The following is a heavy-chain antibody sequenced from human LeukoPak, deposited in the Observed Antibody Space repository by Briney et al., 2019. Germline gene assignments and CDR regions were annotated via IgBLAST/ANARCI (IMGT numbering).Heavy chain of an antibody. CDR3: AREGSAYYYDSSDYYPTYYFGY. CDR1: GGTFSSYA. V-gene: IGHV1-69*05. J-gene: IGHJ4*02. D-gene: IGHD3-22*01. CDR2: IIPIFGTA. Sequence: GASVKVSCKASGGTFSSYAISWVRQAPGQGLEWMGGIIPIFGTANYAQKFQGRVTITTDESTSTAYMELSSLRSEDTAVYYCAREGSAYYYDSSDYYPTYYFGYWGQGTLVTVSS.